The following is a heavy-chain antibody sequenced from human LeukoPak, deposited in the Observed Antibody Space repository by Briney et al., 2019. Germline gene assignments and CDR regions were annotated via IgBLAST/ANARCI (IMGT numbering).Heavy chain of an antibody. CDR2: IIPILGIA. D-gene: IGHD3-22*01. Sequence: SVTVSCKASGGTFISYAISWVRQAPGQGLEWMGRIIPILGIANYAQKFQGRVTITADKSTSTAYMELSSLRSEDTAVYYCARDRRDSSGYYYVGYWGQGTLVTVSS. J-gene: IGHJ4*02. CDR3: ARDRRDSSGYYYVGY. CDR1: GGTFISYA. V-gene: IGHV1-69*04.